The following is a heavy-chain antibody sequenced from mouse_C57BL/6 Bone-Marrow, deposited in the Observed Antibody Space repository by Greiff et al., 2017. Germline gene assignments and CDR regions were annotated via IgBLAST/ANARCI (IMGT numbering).Heavy chain of an antibody. D-gene: IGHD1-1*02. V-gene: IGHV1-85*01. Sequence: VQLQQSGPELVKPGASVKLSCKASGYTFTSYDINWVKQRPGQGLEWIGWIYPRDGSTKYNEKFKGKATLTVDTSSSTAYMELHSLTSEDSAVYICARVGLDGGGGDWYFDVWGTGTAVTVSA. CDR3: ARVGLDGGGGDWYFDV. CDR2: IYPRDGST. J-gene: IGHJ1*03. CDR1: GYTFTSYD.